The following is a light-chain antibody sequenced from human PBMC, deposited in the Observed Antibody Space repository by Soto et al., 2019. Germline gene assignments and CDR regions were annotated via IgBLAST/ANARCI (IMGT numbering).Light chain of an antibody. CDR2: RNN. CDR1: SSTIGSNP. CDR3: ATWDDTLYDPV. J-gene: IGLJ3*02. V-gene: IGLV1-44*01. Sequence: QSVLTQPPSASGTPGQRVTISCSGSSSTIGSNPVQWYQQLPGAAPKLLIYRNNERPSGVPDRFSGSKSGTSASLAISGLQSEDEADYHCATWDDTLYDPVFGGGTKVTVL.